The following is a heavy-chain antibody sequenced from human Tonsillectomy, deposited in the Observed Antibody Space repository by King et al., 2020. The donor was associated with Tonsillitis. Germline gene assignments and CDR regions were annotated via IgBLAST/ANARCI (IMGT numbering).Heavy chain of an antibody. Sequence: VQLVESGAEVKKPGESLKISCKASGYSFTTYWIGWVRQMPGKGLEWMGIIYPGDSDTRYSPSFQGQITISADKSISTAYLQWSSLKASDSAMYYCARQNTVGAPTPDYWGQGTLVTVSS. CDR1: GYSFTTYW. CDR2: IYPGDSDT. D-gene: IGHD1-26*01. CDR3: ARQNTVGAPTPDY. V-gene: IGHV5-51*01. J-gene: IGHJ4*02.